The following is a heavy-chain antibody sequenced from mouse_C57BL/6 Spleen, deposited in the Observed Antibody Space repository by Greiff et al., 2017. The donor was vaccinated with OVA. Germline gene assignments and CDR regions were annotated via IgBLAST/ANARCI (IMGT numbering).Heavy chain of an antibody. D-gene: IGHD2-1*01. Sequence: QVQLQQPGAELVKPGASVKLSCKASGYTFTSYWMQWVKQRPGQGLEWIGEIDPSDSYTNYNQKFKGKATLTVDTSSSTAYMQLSSLTSEDSAVYYCAGNSVLGYWGQGTPLPVSS. V-gene: IGHV1-50*01. CDR1: GYTFTSYW. J-gene: IGHJ2*01. CDR2: IDPSDSYT. CDR3: AGNSVLGY.